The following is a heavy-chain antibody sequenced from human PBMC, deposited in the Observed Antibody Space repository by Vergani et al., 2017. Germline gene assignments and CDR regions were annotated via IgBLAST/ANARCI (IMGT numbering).Heavy chain of an antibody. J-gene: IGHJ6*02. D-gene: IGHD1-26*01. Sequence: QVQLQESGPGLVKPSETLSLTCAVSGYSISSGYYWGWIRQPPGKGLEWIGSIYHSGSTYYNPSLKSRVTISVDTSKNQFSLKLSSVTAADTAVYYCAKGSGSYYDYYYYGMDVWGQGTTVTVSS. CDR1: GYSISSGYY. CDR2: IYHSGST. V-gene: IGHV4-38-2*01. CDR3: AKGSGSYYDYYYYGMDV.